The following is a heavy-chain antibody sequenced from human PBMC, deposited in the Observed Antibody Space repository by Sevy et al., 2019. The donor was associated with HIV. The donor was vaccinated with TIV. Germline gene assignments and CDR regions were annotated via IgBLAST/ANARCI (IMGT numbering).Heavy chain of an antibody. Sequence: GGSLRLSCAASGFTFSDYYMSWIRQAPGKGLEWVSYISSSGSTIYYADSVKGRFTISRDNAKNSLYLQMNSLRAEDTAVYYCAKDIVATRGLGMDVWGQGTTVTVSS. J-gene: IGHJ6*02. CDR3: AKDIVATRGLGMDV. CDR2: ISSSGSTI. CDR1: GFTFSDYY. D-gene: IGHD5-12*01. V-gene: IGHV3-11*04.